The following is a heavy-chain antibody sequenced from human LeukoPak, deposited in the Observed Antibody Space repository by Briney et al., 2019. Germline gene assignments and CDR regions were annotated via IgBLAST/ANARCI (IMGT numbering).Heavy chain of an antibody. CDR2: INSDGSEG. CDR3: ARSSYSSSSSV. CDR1: GFTFSGFW. Sequence: GGSLRLSCAVSGFTFSGFWMSWSRQAPGKGLEWVASINSDGSEGYYADVVKGRFTISRDNAKNSLYLQINSLIAEDTAVYYCARSSYSSSSSVWGQGTMVTVSS. V-gene: IGHV3-7*03. D-gene: IGHD6-6*01. J-gene: IGHJ3*01.